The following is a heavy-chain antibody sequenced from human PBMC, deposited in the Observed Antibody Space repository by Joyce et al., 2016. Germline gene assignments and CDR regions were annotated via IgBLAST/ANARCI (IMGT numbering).Heavy chain of an antibody. D-gene: IGHD4-23*01. V-gene: IGHV1-2*02. CDR1: GFSFSGYY. CDR2: INPDRGDT. J-gene: IGHJ4*02. CDR3: AREYGGTFYFDY. Sequence: QVQLVQSGAEVKNPGASVKVSCKASGFSFSGYYIHWVRKATGQGLEWMGWINPDRGDTIYAQKFQGRVTMTRDTSISTVYLELGRLTSDDTALYYCAREYGGTFYFDYWGQVTLVTVSS.